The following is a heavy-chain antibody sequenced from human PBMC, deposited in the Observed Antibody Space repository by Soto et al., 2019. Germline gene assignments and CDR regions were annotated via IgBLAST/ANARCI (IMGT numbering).Heavy chain of an antibody. V-gene: IGHV5-51*01. D-gene: IGHD3-3*01. CDR3: ARDLECYGMDV. CDR2: IDPGGSDT. CDR1: GYTFSSYW. Sequence: GESLKISCKASGYTFSSYWIGWVRQMPGKGLEWMGIIDPGGSDTRYRPSFQGQVTISADKSISTSYLQWSILKASDTAIYYCARDLECYGMDVWGQGTTVTVSS. J-gene: IGHJ6*02.